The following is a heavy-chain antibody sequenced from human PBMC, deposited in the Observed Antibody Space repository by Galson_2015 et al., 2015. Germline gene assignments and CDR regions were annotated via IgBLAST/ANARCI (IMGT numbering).Heavy chain of an antibody. CDR3: ARCLWEGHCTSLACRPNWFDP. Sequence: SLRLSCAASGFTFSRYWMRWVRQAPGKGLEWVANIKSDGSEKYYVDSVRGRFTISRDNAKNSLYLQMNSLRAEDSAIYYCARCLWEGHCTSLACRPNWFDPWGRGILVIVSS. CDR1: GFTFSRYW. D-gene: IGHD1-26*01. V-gene: IGHV3-7*01. J-gene: IGHJ5*02. CDR2: IKSDGSEK.